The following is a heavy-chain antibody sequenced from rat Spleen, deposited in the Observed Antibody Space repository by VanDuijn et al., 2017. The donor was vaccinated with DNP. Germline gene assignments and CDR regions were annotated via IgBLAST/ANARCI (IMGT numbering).Heavy chain of an antibody. J-gene: IGHJ2*01. CDR2: ISNSGGTT. Sequence: EAQLVESGGDLVQPGRSLKLSCVASGFTFNNYWMAWIRQVPGKGLEWVAAISNSGGTTYYPDSLKGRFTISRDNVENTLYLQMNSLRSEDTATYYCARPSFNYDRSSEGYFDHWGQGVMVTVSS. CDR1: GFTFNNYW. V-gene: IGHV5-31*01. CDR3: ARPSFNYDRSSEGYFDH. D-gene: IGHD1-8*01.